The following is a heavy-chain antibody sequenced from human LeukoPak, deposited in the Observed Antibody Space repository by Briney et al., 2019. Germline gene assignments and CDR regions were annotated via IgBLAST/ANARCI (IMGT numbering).Heavy chain of an antibody. CDR3: SKAQRYCSGDTCYDH. V-gene: IGHV3-23*01. CDR1: GFTHSSYG. CDR2: ISGSGGST. Sequence: GGSLLLSCSASGFTHSSYGMRWARQAPGKGLEWVSAISGSGGSTYNADSVKGRFTISRDNSKITLYLQMKSLRVDGPAVYYGSKAQRYCSGDTCYDHWAQGSLVAVSS. J-gene: IGHJ4*02. D-gene: IGHD2-15*01.